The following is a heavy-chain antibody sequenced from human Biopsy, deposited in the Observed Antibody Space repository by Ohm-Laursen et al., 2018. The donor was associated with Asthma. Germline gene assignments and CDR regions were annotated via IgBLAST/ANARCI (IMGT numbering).Heavy chain of an antibody. Sequence: RSLRLSCAASGFTFSSYGMHWVRQAPGKGLEWVAVISYDGSNKYYADSVKGRFTISRGNSKNTLYLQMNSLRAEDTAVYYCAKESGSNYAFDIWGQGTMVTVSS. CDR3: AKESGSNYAFDI. CDR2: ISYDGSNK. V-gene: IGHV3-30*18. CDR1: GFTFSSYG. D-gene: IGHD1-1*01. J-gene: IGHJ3*02.